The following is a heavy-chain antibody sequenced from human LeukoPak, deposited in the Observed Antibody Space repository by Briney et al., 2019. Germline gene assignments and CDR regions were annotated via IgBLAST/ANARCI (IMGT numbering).Heavy chain of an antibody. J-gene: IGHJ4*02. CDR2: ISSSSSYI. CDR1: GFTFSRYS. Sequence: GGSLRLSCAASGFTFSRYSMNWVRQAPGKGLEWVSSISSSSSYIYFADSMKGRFIISRDNAKNSLSLQMNSLRAEDTAVYYCARDYYGGDYFDYWGQGTLVTVSS. D-gene: IGHD3-10*01. CDR3: ARDYYGGDYFDY. V-gene: IGHV3-21*01.